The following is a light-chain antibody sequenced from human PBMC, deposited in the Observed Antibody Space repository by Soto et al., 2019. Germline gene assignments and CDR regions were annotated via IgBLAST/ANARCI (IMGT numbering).Light chain of an antibody. CDR3: QQYNSYPWT. CDR2: NAS. V-gene: IGKV1-5*03. J-gene: IGKJ1*01. CDR1: QRINSW. Sequence: DIQMTQSPSTLSASVGDRVTITCRASQRINSWLDWYQQKQRKAPKLLIYNASSLESSVPSRVSGSGSGTEFTLTISSLQPDDFATYYCQQYNSYPWTFGQGTKWIS.